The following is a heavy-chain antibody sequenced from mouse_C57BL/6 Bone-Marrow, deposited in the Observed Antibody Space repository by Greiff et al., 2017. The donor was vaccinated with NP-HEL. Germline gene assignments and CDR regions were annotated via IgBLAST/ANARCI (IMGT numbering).Heavy chain of an antibody. CDR1: GFTFSDYY. V-gene: IGHV5-12*01. CDR3: ARADYYGRPLDY. CDR2: ISNGGGST. Sequence: EVQVVESGGGLVQPGGSLKLSCAASGFTFSDYYMYWVRQTPEKRLEWVAYISNGGGSTYYPDTVKGRFTISRDNAKNTLYLQMSRLKSEDTAMYYCARADYYGRPLDYWGQGTTLTVSS. J-gene: IGHJ2*01. D-gene: IGHD1-1*01.